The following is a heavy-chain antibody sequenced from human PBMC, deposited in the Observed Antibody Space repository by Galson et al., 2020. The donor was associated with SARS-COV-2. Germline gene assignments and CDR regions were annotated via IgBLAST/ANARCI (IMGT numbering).Heavy chain of an antibody. D-gene: IGHD2-2*01. V-gene: IGHV3-30-3*01. J-gene: IGHJ6*02. CDR2: ISYDGSNK. Sequence: GGSLSLSCAASGFTFSSYAMHWVRQAQGKGLEWVAVISYDGSNKYYADSVKGRFTISRDNSKNTLYLQMNSLRAEDTAVYYCARVGPIVVVPAEPYYYYGMDVWGQGTTV. CDR3: ARVGPIVVVPAEPYYYYGMDV. CDR1: GFTFSSYA.